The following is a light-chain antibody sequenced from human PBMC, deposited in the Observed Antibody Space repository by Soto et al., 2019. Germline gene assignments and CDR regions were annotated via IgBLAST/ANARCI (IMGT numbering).Light chain of an antibody. CDR1: QSISNW. J-gene: IGKJ1*01. Sequence: DSQMPQSPSTLPAAVGDRVNITCWASQSISNWLAWYQQKPGKAPKLLIYKASTLKSGVPSRFSGSGSGTEFTLTISSLQPDDFATYYCQHYNSYSEAFGQGAKVDIK. CDR3: QHYNSYSEA. CDR2: KAS. V-gene: IGKV1-5*03.